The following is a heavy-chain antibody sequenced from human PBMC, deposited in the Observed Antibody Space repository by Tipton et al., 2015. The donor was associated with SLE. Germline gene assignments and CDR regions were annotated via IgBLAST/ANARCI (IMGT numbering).Heavy chain of an antibody. V-gene: IGHV3-30*02. CDR3: VKEGGDY. CDR1: GFTLSSYG. J-gene: IGHJ4*02. CDR2: MRYHGRDI. D-gene: IGHD3-16*01. Sequence: SLRLSCAASGFTLSSYGIHWVRQAPGKGLEGVAFMRYHGRDIYYADFVEGRFTISRDISKNTLYLHMNSLRVEDTAVYYCVKEGGDYWGQGTQVNVSS.